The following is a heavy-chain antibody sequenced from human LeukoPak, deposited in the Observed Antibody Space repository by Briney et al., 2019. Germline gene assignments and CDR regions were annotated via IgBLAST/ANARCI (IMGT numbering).Heavy chain of an antibody. CDR2: MYSGGRT. CDR1: GFTVSNNY. D-gene: IGHD5-12*01. J-gene: IGHJ6*02. V-gene: IGHV3-66*01. Sequence: GGSLRLSCAASGFTVSNNYMSWVRQAPGKGLEWVSVMYSGGRTYYADSVKGRFTISRDNSKNTLYLQMNSLTAEDTAVYYCARDQEHSGPSGMDVWGQGTTVTVSS. CDR3: ARDQEHSGPSGMDV.